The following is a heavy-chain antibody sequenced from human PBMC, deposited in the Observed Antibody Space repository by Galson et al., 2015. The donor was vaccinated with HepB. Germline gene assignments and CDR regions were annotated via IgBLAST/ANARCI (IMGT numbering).Heavy chain of an antibody. CDR2: ISAYNGNT. CDR3: ARAAHSFCSGGICNWFDP. CDR1: GYTFTSYG. Sequence: SVKVSCKASGYTFTSYGISWVRQAPGQGLEWMGWISAYNGNTNYAQKLQGRVTMTKDTSTSTAYMELRSLRSDDTAVYYCARAAHSFCSGGICNWFDPWGQGTLVTVSS. J-gene: IGHJ5*02. V-gene: IGHV1-18*01. D-gene: IGHD2-15*01.